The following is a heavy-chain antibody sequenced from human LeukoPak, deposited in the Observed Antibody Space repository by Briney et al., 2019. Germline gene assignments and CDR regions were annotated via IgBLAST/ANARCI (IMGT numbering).Heavy chain of an antibody. CDR1: GFPFCDFA. D-gene: IGHD1-1*01. V-gene: IGHV3-23*01. Sequence: GVSLRLSCIASGFPFCDFAMGWVRQAPGKGLEWVSGLYGGGHGRVYTDSVRGRFTVSRDNSENTLYLQMNSLRAEDTAIYYCAKFEGALTHNYCFDYWGQGTLVTVSS. CDR2: LYGGGHGR. CDR3: AKFEGALTHNYCFDY. J-gene: IGHJ4*02.